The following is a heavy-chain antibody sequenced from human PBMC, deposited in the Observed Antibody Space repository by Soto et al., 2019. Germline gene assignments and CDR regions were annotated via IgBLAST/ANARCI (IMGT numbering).Heavy chain of an antibody. CDR3: ARYRRMGWFDQ. CDR1: GFTFSTDS. CDR2: ISSSSSDI. J-gene: IGHJ5*02. Sequence: AGSLTLSCVASGFTFSTDSMTWVRQAQGTGLEWVSVISSSSSDIYYADSMKSRFTISRDNAKKSLYLQINGLRAADTAVYYCARYRRMGWFDQWGQGTLVTVSS. D-gene: IGHD2-8*01. V-gene: IGHV3-21*01.